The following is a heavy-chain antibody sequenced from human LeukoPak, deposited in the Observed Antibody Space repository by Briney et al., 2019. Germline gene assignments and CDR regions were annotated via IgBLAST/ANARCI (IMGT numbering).Heavy chain of an antibody. CDR1: GFTFSSYG. Sequence: PGGSLRLSCAASGFTFSSYGMHWVRQTPGKGLEWVSVISSSGSSTHDAASMKGRFTISRDNSKSTLYLEINSLRAEDTALYFCAKGKGAYCDGDCSSRILDYWGQGILVTVSS. J-gene: IGHJ4*02. CDR2: ISSSGSST. D-gene: IGHD2-21*02. CDR3: AKGKGAYCDGDCSSRILDY. V-gene: IGHV3-23*01.